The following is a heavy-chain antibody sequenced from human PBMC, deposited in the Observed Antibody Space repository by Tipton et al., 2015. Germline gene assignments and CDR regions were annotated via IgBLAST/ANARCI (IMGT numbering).Heavy chain of an antibody. Sequence: TLSLTCTVSDGSISSYYWSWIRQPPGEGLEWIGYIQYSGTTNYNPSLKSRVTISVDTSKTQFSLKMRSVTATDTAVYYCARARGRHGGLFDSWGQGTLVTVSS. CDR2: IQYSGTT. CDR3: ARARGRHGGLFDS. V-gene: IGHV4-59*01. J-gene: IGHJ4*02. D-gene: IGHD4-23*01. CDR1: DGSISSYY.